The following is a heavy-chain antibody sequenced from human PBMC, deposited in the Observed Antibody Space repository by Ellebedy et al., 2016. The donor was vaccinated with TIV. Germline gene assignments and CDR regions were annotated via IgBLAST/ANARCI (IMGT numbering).Heavy chain of an antibody. V-gene: IGHV3-30*18. CDR3: AKNHYASGGHWFDP. D-gene: IGHD3-10*01. CDR2: ISYDGSDK. CDR1: GFTFSSSG. J-gene: IGHJ5*02. Sequence: GGSLRLXXAASGFTFSSSGMHWVRQAPGEGLEWVALISYDGSDKFYTDSVKGRFTISRDNSKNTLYLQMDSLRAEDTAVYYCAKNHYASGGHWFDPWGQGTLVTVSS.